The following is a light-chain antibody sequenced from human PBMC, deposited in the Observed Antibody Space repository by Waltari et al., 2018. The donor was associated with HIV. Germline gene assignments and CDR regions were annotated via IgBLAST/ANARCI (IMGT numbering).Light chain of an antibody. V-gene: IGLV2-23*02. CDR2: EVS. Sequence: QSALTQPASVSGSPGQSITIPCPGTRSDVGGYNLVSWYQHHPGKAPKLIISEVSKRPSGVSNRFSGSKSGTTASLTISGLQAEDEADYHCCSYAHNDPWVFGGGTRLTVL. CDR3: CSYAHNDPWV. CDR1: RSDVGGYNL. J-gene: IGLJ3*02.